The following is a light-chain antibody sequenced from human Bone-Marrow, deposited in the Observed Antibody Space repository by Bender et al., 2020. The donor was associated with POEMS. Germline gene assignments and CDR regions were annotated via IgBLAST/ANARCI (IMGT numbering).Light chain of an antibody. J-gene: IGLJ1*01. CDR1: NRDVGAYDH. V-gene: IGLV2-14*03. CDR2: DVT. Sequence: QSALTQPASVSASPGQSITIPCIGTNRDVGAYDHVSWYQQRPGEAPKLIIYDVTNRPSGVSSRFSGSKSGTTASLTISGLQAEDEADYYCSSYTSRSVFHVFGTGTKVTVL. CDR3: SSYTSRSVFHV.